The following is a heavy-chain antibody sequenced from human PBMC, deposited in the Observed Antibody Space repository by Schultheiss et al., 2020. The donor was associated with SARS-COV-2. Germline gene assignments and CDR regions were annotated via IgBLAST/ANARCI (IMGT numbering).Heavy chain of an antibody. Sequence: SETLSLTCTVSGGSISSYYWSWIRQPPGKGLEWIGYIYYSGSTNYNSSLKSRVTISVDTSKNQFSLKLSSVTAADTAVYYCARGGYYYDSSGYLAYWGQGTLVTVSS. CDR1: GGSISSYY. CDR3: ARGGYYYDSSGYLAY. CDR2: IYYSGST. J-gene: IGHJ4*02. V-gene: IGHV4-59*01. D-gene: IGHD3-22*01.